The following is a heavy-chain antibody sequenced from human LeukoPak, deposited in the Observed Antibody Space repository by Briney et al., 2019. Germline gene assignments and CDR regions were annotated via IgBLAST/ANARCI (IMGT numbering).Heavy chain of an antibody. J-gene: IGHJ1*01. V-gene: IGHV3-9*01. CDR1: GFTFDDYA. CDR2: ISWNSGSI. D-gene: IGHD1-14*01. CDR3: AKDKTGEYFQH. Sequence: GGSLRLSCAASGFTFDDYAMHWVRQAPGKGLEWVSGISWNSGSIGYADSVKGRFTISRDNAKNSLYLQMNSLRAEDTAVYYCAKDKTGEYFQHWGQGTLVTVSS.